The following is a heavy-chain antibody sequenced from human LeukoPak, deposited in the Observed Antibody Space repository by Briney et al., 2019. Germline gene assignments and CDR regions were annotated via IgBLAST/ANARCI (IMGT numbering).Heavy chain of an antibody. Sequence: SETLSLTCTVSGGSISSSSYYWGWIRQPPGKGLEWIGSIYYSGSTYYNPSLKSRVTISVDTSKNQFSLKLSSVTAADTAVYYCARGYCSGGSCYLNYYYYYMDVGGKGTTVTVSS. V-gene: IGHV4-39*07. CDR1: GGSISSSSYY. D-gene: IGHD2-15*01. CDR2: IYYSGST. J-gene: IGHJ6*03. CDR3: ARGYCSGGSCYLNYYYYYMDV.